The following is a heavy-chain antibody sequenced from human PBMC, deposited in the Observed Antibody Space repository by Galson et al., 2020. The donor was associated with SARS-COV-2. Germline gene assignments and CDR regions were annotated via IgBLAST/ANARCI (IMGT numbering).Heavy chain of an antibody. J-gene: IGHJ4*02. Sequence: SETLSLTCTVSGGSISSGGYYWSWIRQHPGKGLEWIGYTYYSGSTYYNPSLKSRVTISVDTSTNQFSLKLSSVTAADTAVYYCARDSGKRRGVDYWGQGTLVTVSS. CDR1: GGSISSGGYY. CDR2: TYYSGST. V-gene: IGHV4-31*03. CDR3: ARDSGKRRGVDY. D-gene: IGHD3-10*01.